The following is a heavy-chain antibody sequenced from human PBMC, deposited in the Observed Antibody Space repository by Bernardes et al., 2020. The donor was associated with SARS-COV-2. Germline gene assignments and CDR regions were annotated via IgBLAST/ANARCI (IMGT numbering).Heavy chain of an antibody. CDR1: GFTFSGYG. CDR3: ARASWSGGDFDY. Sequence: GGSLRLSCTASGFTFSGYGMHWVRQAPGKGLEWVAVIWLEGNNTYYADSVKGRFTVSRDDSKNTLYLQMNSLRVDDTAVYFCARASWSGGDFDYWGQGTLVTVSS. V-gene: IGHV3-33*01. CDR2: IWLEGNNT. J-gene: IGHJ4*02. D-gene: IGHD6-13*01.